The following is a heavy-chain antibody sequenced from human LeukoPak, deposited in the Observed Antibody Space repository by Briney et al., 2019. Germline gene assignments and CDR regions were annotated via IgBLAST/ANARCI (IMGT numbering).Heavy chain of an antibody. Sequence: SETLSLTCTVSGGSISSGSYYWSWIRQPAGKGLEWIGRIYTSGSTNYNPSLKSRVTISVDTSKNQFSLKLSSVTAADTAVYYCARVPSKEIGAAGTWGQGTLVTVSS. V-gene: IGHV4-61*02. CDR1: GGSISSGSYY. D-gene: IGHD6-13*01. CDR3: ARVPSKEIGAAGT. J-gene: IGHJ5*02. CDR2: IYTSGST.